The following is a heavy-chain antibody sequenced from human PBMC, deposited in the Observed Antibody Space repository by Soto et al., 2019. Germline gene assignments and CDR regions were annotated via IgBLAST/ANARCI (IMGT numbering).Heavy chain of an antibody. V-gene: IGHV3-7*01. Sequence: EVQLVESGGGLVQPGGSLRLSCAASGFTFSSYWMSWVRQAPGKGLEWVANIKQDGSEKYYVDSVKGRFTICRDNAKNSLYLQMNSLRAEDTAVYYCARGRPPYDFWSGYEYYFDYWGQGTLVTVSS. CDR2: IKQDGSEK. CDR1: GFTFSSYW. D-gene: IGHD3-3*01. CDR3: ARGRPPYDFWSGYEYYFDY. J-gene: IGHJ4*02.